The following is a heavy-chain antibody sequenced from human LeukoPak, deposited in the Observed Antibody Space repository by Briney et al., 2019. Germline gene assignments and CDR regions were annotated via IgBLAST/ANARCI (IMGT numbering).Heavy chain of an antibody. V-gene: IGHV4-39*01. Sequence: SETLSLTCTVSGGSISSSSYYWGWIRQPPGKGLEWIGSIYYSRSTYYNPSLKSRVTISVDTSKNQFSLKLSSVTAADTAVYYCARLKSVLLWFGELLSYYFDYWGQGTLVTVSS. D-gene: IGHD3-10*01. CDR2: IYYSRST. J-gene: IGHJ4*02. CDR3: ARLKSVLLWFGELLSYYFDY. CDR1: GGSISSSSYY.